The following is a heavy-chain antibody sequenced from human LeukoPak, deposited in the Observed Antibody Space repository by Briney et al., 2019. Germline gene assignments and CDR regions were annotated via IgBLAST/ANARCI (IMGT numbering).Heavy chain of an antibody. CDR3: ARDDHMVRGVIKPSWYFDL. Sequence: GGSLRLSCGASGFTFSTYTMNWVRQAPGKGLEWVSHISSSSRTIYYADSVKGRFTISRDNAKNSLYLQMNSLRDEDTAVYYCARDDHMVRGVIKPSWYFDLWGRGTLVTVSS. D-gene: IGHD3-10*01. V-gene: IGHV3-48*02. CDR1: GFTFSTYT. CDR2: ISSSSRTI. J-gene: IGHJ2*01.